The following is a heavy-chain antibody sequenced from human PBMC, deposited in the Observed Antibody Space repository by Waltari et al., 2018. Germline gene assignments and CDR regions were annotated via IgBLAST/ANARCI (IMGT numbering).Heavy chain of an antibody. D-gene: IGHD6-13*01. CDR1: GYTFTGYY. CDR2: INPNSGGT. J-gene: IGHJ2*01. Sequence: QVQLVQSGAEVKKPGASVKVSCKASGYTFTGYYMHWVRQAPGQGLEWMGRINPNSGGTNYAQKFQGRVTMTRDTSISTAYMELSRLRSDDTAVYYCARLPAAAAMGRYFDLWGRGTLVTVSS. V-gene: IGHV1-2*06. CDR3: ARLPAAAAMGRYFDL.